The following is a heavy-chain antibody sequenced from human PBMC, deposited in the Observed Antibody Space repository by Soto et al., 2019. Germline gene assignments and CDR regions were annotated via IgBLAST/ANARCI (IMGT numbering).Heavy chain of an antibody. Sequence: SETLSLTCDVSGYSIYTTHWWTWVHQPPGMGLEWIGEIYESGRTNYNPSFMSRVTMSMDKVRNQFSLRLTSVTAADTAVYYCARRTTDTIAADYWGQGILVTVSS. CDR3: ARRTTDTIAADY. CDR1: GYSIYTTHW. V-gene: IGHV4-4*02. J-gene: IGHJ4*02. D-gene: IGHD6-13*01. CDR2: IYESGRT.